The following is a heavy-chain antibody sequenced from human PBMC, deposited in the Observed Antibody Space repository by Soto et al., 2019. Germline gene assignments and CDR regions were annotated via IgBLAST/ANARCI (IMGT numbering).Heavy chain of an antibody. D-gene: IGHD3-3*01. CDR2: IIGSGGST. CDR1: GFTFSSYA. V-gene: IGHV3-23*01. J-gene: IGHJ4*02. Sequence: XGSLRLSCAASGFTFSSYAMSWVRQAPGKGLEWVSAIIGSGGSTYYADSVKGRFTISRDNSKNTLYLQMNSLRAEDTAVYYCAKGTRHLEWLLFDYWGQGTLVTVS. CDR3: AKGTRHLEWLLFDY.